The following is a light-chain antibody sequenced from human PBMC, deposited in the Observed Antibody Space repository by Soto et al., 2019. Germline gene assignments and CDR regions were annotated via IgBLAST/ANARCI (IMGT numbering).Light chain of an antibody. CDR1: SSDLGTYAY. V-gene: IGLV2-14*01. Sequence: QSALTQPASVSGSPGQSIAISCSGTSSDLGTYAYVSWYQQHPGKAPKLMLFDVNHRPSGVSDRFFGSKSGNTASLTISGLQAEDEADYYCSSYTTSSSVIFGGGTKLTVL. CDR3: SSYTTSSSVI. J-gene: IGLJ2*01. CDR2: DVN.